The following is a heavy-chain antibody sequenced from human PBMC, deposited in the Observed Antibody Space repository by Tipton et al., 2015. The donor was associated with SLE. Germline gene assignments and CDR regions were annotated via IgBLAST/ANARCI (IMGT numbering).Heavy chain of an antibody. CDR2: ISHSGST. CDR1: GVSISHYY. V-gene: IGHV4-59*01. D-gene: IGHD5-12*01. CDR3: AAAPLGSITGVDG. Sequence: GLVKPSETLSLTCTVSGVSISHYYWSWIRQPPGKGLEWIGYISHSGSTNYNPSLKSRVTISLDTSKNQFSLKMTSMTAAGAAVYYCAAAPLGSITGVDGSGPGSPLTV. J-gene: IGHJ4*01.